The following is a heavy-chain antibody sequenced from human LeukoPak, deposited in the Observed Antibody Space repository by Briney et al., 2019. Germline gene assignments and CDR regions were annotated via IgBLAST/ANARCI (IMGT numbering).Heavy chain of an antibody. CDR1: GYTFTNYD. J-gene: IGHJ4*02. V-gene: IGHV1-8*01. Sequence: ASVRVSCKASGYTFTNYDINWVRQATGQGLEWMGWMNPNNGNAGYAQKFQDKVTMTRDTSISTAYMELSSLRAEDTAVYYCAKDPVEMATKMGPHWGQGTLVTVSS. CDR2: MNPNNGNA. CDR3: AKDPVEMATKMGPH. D-gene: IGHD5-24*01.